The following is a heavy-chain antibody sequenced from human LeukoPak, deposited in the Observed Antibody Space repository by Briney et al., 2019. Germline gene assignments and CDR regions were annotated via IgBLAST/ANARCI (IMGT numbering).Heavy chain of an antibody. Sequence: PSETLSLTCTVSGGSISSYYWSWIRQPPGKGLGWIGYIYYSGSTNFNPSLKSRVTISVDTSKNQFSLKLSSVTAADTAVYYCASSLEIWGNYFDYWGQGTLVTVSS. V-gene: IGHV4-59*01. CDR1: GGSISSYY. D-gene: IGHD3-16*01. CDR2: IYYSGST. CDR3: ASSLEIWGNYFDY. J-gene: IGHJ4*02.